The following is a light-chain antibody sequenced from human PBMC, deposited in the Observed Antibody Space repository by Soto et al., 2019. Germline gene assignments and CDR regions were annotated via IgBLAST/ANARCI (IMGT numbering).Light chain of an antibody. V-gene: IGLV2-14*01. CDR2: EVS. J-gene: IGLJ2*01. CDR3: SSYTSTITVL. CDR1: SSDVGASKY. Sequence: QSVLTQPASVSGSPGQSITICCTRTSSDVGASKYVSWYQQHPGKAPKLMIYEVSNRPSGVSNRFSGSKSGNTASLTISGLQAEDEADYYCSSYTSTITVLFGGGTKLTVL.